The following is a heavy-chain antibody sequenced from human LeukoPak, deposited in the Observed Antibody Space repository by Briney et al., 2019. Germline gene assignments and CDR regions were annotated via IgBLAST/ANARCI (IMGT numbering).Heavy chain of an antibody. CDR1: GGSFSGYY. CDR3: ARLGYCSGGSCYARFYWFDP. Sequence: SETLSLTCAVYGGSFSGYYWSWIRQPPGKGLEWIGEINHSGSTNYNPSLKSRVTISVDTSKNQFSLKLSSVTAADTAVYYCARLGYCSGGSCYARFYWFDPWGQGTLVTVSS. J-gene: IGHJ5*02. D-gene: IGHD2-15*01. V-gene: IGHV4-34*01. CDR2: INHSGST.